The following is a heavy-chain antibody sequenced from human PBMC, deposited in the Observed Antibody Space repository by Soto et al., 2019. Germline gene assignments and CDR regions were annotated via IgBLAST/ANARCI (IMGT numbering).Heavy chain of an antibody. V-gene: IGHV3-30*18. J-gene: IGHJ4*02. Sequence: QVQLVESGGGVVQPGRSLRLSCAASGFTFSSYGMHWVRQAPGKGLEWVAVISYDGSNKYYADSVKGRFTISRDNSKNTLYLQMNSLRAEDTAVYYCANTPKDVIRYFDWLFYFDYWGQGTLVTVSS. CDR2: ISYDGSNK. CDR3: ANTPKDVIRYFDWLFYFDY. D-gene: IGHD3-9*01. CDR1: GFTFSSYG.